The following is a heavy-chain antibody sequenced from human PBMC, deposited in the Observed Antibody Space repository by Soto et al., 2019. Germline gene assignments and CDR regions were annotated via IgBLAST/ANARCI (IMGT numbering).Heavy chain of an antibody. V-gene: IGHV4-34*01. J-gene: IGHJ6*03. CDR1: GGSFSGYY. CDR3: ARGLLLWFGELSRRGGYYYYMDV. D-gene: IGHD3-10*01. CDR2: SNDSGST. Sequence: QVQLQQWGAGLLKPSETLSLTCAVYGGSFSGYYWSWIRQTPGKGLEWIGESNDSGSTNNNPSLKRRVTILVDTPKNQLSMKRSSVTAADTAVYYCARGLLLWFGELSRRGGYYYYMDVWGKGTTVTVSS.